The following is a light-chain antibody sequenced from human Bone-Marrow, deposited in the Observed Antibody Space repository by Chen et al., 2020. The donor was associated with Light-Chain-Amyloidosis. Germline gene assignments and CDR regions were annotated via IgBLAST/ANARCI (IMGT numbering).Light chain of an antibody. CDR1: DLPTKY. CDR3: QSTDCSGTYEVI. Sequence: SYELTQPPSVSVSPGQTARITCSGDDLPTKYAYWYQQKPGLAPVLVIHRDTERPSGISERFAGYSSGTTATLTIRGVQAEDEADYHCQSTDCSGTYEVIFGGGTKLTVL. CDR2: RDT. J-gene: IGLJ2*01. V-gene: IGLV3-25*03.